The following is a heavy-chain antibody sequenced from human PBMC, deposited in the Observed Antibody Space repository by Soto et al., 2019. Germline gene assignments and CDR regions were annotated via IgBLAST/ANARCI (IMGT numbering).Heavy chain of an antibody. CDR3: TKDSETAWFPDF. D-gene: IGHD3-10*01. J-gene: IGHJ4*02. Sequence: GGSLRLSCAASGFTFSDYALSWVRQAPGKGLEWVSTISGGDTYYADFVKGRFTISRDISKNTLYLQMDGLRAEDTAIYYCTKDSETAWFPDFWGRGALVTVSS. CDR1: GFTFSDYA. CDR2: ISGGDT. V-gene: IGHV3-23*01.